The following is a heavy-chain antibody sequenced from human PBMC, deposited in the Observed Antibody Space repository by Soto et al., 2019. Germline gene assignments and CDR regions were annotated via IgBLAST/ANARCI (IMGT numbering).Heavy chain of an antibody. D-gene: IGHD3-9*01. CDR1: W. V-gene: IGHV3-7*01. J-gene: IGHJ4*02. CDR3: ARVRRYFDWLLSDFDY. CDR2: IKQDGSEK. Sequence: WMSXXXXAXGKGLEWVANIKQDGSEKYYVDSVKGRFTISRDNAKNSLYLQMNSLRAEDTAVYYCARVRRYFDWLLSDFDYWGQGTLVTVSS.